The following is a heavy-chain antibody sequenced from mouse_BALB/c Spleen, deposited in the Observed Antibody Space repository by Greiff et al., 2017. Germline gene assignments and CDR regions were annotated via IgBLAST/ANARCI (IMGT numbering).Heavy chain of an antibody. CDR2: INPYNDGT. CDR3: ARPIYDGSGYFDY. D-gene: IGHD2-3*01. J-gene: IGHJ2*01. Sequence: EVKLVESGPELVKPGASVKMSCKASGYTFTSYVMHWVKQKPGQGLEWIGYINPYNDGTKYNEKFKGKATLTSDKSSSTAYMELSSLTSEDSAVYYCARPIYDGSGYFDYWGQGTTLTVSS. CDR1: GYTFTSYV. V-gene: IGHV1-14*01.